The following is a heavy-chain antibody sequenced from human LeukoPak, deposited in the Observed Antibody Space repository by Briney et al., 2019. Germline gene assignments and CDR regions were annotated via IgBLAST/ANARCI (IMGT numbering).Heavy chain of an antibody. CDR2: IYTSGST. CDR3: ARSAFWSGFYFDY. Sequence: PSETLSLTCTVSGGSISSGGYYWSWIRQPAGKGLEWIGRIYTSGSTNYNPFLKSRVTMSVDTSKNQFSLKLSSVTAADTAVYYCARSAFWSGFYFDYWGQGTLVTVSS. D-gene: IGHD3-3*01. V-gene: IGHV4-61*02. CDR1: GGSISSGGYY. J-gene: IGHJ4*02.